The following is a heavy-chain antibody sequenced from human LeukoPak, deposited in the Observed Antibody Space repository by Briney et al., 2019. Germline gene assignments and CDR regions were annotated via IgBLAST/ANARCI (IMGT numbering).Heavy chain of an antibody. CDR3: ARHRIEGATDSHFDY. CDR2: ISGDGGST. Sequence: GGSLRLSCAASGFTFDDYAMHWVRQAPGKGLEWVSLISGDGGSTYYADSVKGRFTISRDNSKNSLYLQMNSLRTEDTAIYYCARHRIEGATDSHFDYWGQGTLVTVSS. V-gene: IGHV3-43*02. CDR1: GFTFDDYA. D-gene: IGHD1-26*01. J-gene: IGHJ4*02.